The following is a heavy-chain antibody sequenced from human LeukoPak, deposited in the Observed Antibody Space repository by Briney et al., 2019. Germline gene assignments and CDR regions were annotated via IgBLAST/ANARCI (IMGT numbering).Heavy chain of an antibody. Sequence: GGSLRLSCVASGFMFSDYAMSWVRQAPGKGLEWVSSISSSGGTTFYADSVKGRFTISRDLFKKTVHLEMKAMRAEDTAVYYCAKDPRPYCDVPVGYWGQGTLVTVSP. CDR2: ISSSGGTT. V-gene: IGHV3-23*01. J-gene: IGHJ4*02. CDR3: AKDPRPYCDVPVGY. D-gene: IGHD3-3*01. CDR1: GFMFSDYA.